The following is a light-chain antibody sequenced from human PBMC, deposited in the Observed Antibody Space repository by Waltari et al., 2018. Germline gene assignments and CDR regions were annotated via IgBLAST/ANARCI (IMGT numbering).Light chain of an antibody. J-gene: IGLJ2*01. CDR1: SNDVGSYNL. Sequence: QSALTQPASVSGSPGQSITISCTGTSNDVGSYNLVSWNQRHPGKAPELLIYEGSKRPSGVSNRFSGSKSGNTASLTISGLQAEDEADYFCCSYASGSTIIFGGGTKLTVL. CDR3: CSYASGSTII. CDR2: EGS. V-gene: IGLV2-23*01.